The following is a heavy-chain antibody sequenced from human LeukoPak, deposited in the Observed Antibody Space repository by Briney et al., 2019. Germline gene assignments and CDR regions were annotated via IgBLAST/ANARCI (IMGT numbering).Heavy chain of an antibody. CDR1: GFTFSSYV. Sequence: GGSLRLSCSASGFTFSSYVITWVRQAPGQGLEWVSAISGSGDDTYYAVSVKGRFTISRDNSKNTLYLQMNSLRAEDTAVYYCAKKEAMIRGVPYYYDFWGQGTLVTVSS. V-gene: IGHV3-23*01. CDR2: ISGSGDDT. J-gene: IGHJ4*02. CDR3: AKKEAMIRGVPYYYDF. D-gene: IGHD3-10*01.